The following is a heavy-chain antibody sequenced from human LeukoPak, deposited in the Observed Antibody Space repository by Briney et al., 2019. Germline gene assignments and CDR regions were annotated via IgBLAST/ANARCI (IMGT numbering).Heavy chain of an antibody. D-gene: IGHD6-13*01. V-gene: IGHV3-23*01. CDR2: ISGSGGST. CDR3: AKDVRLRAAAGTRAFDI. Sequence: GGSLRLSCAASGFTFSSYAMSWVRQAPGKGLEWVSAISGSGGSTYYADSVKGRFTISRDNSKNTLYLQMNSLRAEDTAVYYCAKDVRLRAAAGTRAFDIWGQGTMVTVSS. J-gene: IGHJ3*02. CDR1: GFTFSSYA.